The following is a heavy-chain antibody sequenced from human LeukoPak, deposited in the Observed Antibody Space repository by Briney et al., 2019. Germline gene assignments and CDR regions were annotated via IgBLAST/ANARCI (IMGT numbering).Heavy chain of an antibody. D-gene: IGHD6-13*01. V-gene: IGHV3-30*04. Sequence: PGRSLRLSCAASGFTFSSYAMHWVRQAPGKGLEWAAVISYDGSNKYYADSVKGRFTISRDNSKNTLYLQMNSLRAEDTAVYYCAREDTGSWNPYFDYWGQGTLVTVSS. CDR2: ISYDGSNK. CDR1: GFTFSSYA. CDR3: AREDTGSWNPYFDY. J-gene: IGHJ4*02.